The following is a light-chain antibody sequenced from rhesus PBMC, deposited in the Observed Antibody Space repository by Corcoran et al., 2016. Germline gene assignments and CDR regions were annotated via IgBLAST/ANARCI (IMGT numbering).Light chain of an antibody. CDR1: QGISSR. V-gene: IGKV1-18*01. J-gene: IGKJ1*01. CDR2: AAS. Sequence: DIQMTQSPSSLSASVGEKVTITCRASQGISSRLAWYQQKPGKAPKLLIYAASRLQSGVPSRVSVSGSGTDYTLTISSLQPADFATYYCQQGYTTPRTFGQGTKVEIK. CDR3: QQGYTTPRT.